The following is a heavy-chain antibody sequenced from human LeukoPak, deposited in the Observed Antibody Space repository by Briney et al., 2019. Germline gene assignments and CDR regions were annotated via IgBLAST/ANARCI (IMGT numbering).Heavy chain of an antibody. J-gene: IGHJ4*02. Sequence: PGGSLRLSCAASGFTFSSYGMHWVRQAPGKGLEWVAVIWYDGSNKYYADSVKGRFTISRDNSKNTLYLQMNSMRAVDTAVYCCANGGRYGGLDYWGQGTLVSVSS. CDR1: GFTFSSYG. D-gene: IGHD1-26*01. CDR2: IWYDGSNK. CDR3: ANGGRYGGLDY. V-gene: IGHV3-33*06.